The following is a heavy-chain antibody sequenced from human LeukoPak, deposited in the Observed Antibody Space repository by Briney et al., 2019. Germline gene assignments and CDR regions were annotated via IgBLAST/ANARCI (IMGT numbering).Heavy chain of an antibody. CDR2: ISSSSSYI. CDR3: ARGRSGSFSFDY. J-gene: IGHJ4*02. D-gene: IGHD1-26*01. CDR1: GFTLSSYS. Sequence: GGSLRLSCAASGFTLSSYSMNWVRQAPGKGLEWVSSISSSSSYIYHAESVKGRFTISRDNAKNSLYLQMNSLRAEDTAVYYCARGRSGSFSFDYWGQGTLVTVSS. V-gene: IGHV3-21*01.